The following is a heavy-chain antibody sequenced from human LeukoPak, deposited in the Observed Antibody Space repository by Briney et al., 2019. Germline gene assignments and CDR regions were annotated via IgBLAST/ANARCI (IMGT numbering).Heavy chain of an antibody. CDR1: GFTFSSYG. V-gene: IGHV3-30*02. CDR2: IRYDGSNK. J-gene: IGHJ5*02. Sequence: GGSLRLSCAASGFTFSSYGMHWVRQAPGKGLEWVAFIRYDGSNKYYADSVQGRFTISRDNSKNTLYLQMNSLRAEDTAVYYCAKDTQWYINKWASSFDPRGQGALVTVSS. CDR3: AKDTQWYINKWASSFDP. D-gene: IGHD2-8*01.